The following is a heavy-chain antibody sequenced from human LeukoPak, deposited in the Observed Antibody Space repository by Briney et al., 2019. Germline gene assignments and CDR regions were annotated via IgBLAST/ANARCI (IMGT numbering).Heavy chain of an antibody. CDR1: GGSISSYY. Sequence: SETLSLTCTVSGGSISSYYWSWIRQPAGKGLEWIGRIYTSGSTNYNPSLKSRVTMSVDTSKNQFSLKLSSVTAADTAVYYCAREQKSSSWYGQIDYWGQGTLVTVPS. D-gene: IGHD6-13*01. V-gene: IGHV4-4*07. J-gene: IGHJ4*02. CDR2: IYTSGST. CDR3: AREQKSSSWYGQIDY.